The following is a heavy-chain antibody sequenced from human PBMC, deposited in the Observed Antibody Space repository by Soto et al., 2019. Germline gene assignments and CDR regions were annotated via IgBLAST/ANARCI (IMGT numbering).Heavy chain of an antibody. D-gene: IGHD5-18*01. CDR1: GGSISSGGYY. CDR3: ARGGAGPELTAMGR. V-gene: IGHV4-31*03. J-gene: IGHJ4*02. Sequence: QVQLQESGPGLVKPSQTLSLTCTVSGGSISSGGYYWSWIRQHPGKGLEWIGYIYYSGSTYYNPSLTSRVTISVDTSKNQFSLKLSSVTAANTAVYYCARGGAGPELTAMGRWGQGTLVTVSS. CDR2: IYYSGST.